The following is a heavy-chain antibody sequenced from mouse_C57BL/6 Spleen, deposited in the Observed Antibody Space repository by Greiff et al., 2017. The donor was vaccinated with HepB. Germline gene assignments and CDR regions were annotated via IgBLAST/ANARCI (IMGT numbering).Heavy chain of an antibody. J-gene: IGHJ4*01. V-gene: IGHV1-31*01. D-gene: IGHD1-1*01. Sequence: VQLKQSGPELVKPGASVKISCKASGYSFTGYYMHWVKQSHGNILDWIGYIYPYNGVSSYNQKFKGKATLTVDKSSSTAYMELRSLTSEDSAVYYCARGDYYGRGTIYAMDYWGQGTSVTVSS. CDR2: IYPYNGVS. CDR1: GYSFTGYY. CDR3: ARGDYYGRGTIYAMDY.